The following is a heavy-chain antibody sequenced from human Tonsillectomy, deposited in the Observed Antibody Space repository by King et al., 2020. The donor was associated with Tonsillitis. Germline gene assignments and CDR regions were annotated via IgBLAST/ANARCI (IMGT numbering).Heavy chain of an antibody. Sequence: VQLVESGAEVKKPGASVKVSCKASGYTFTGYYIHWVRQAPGQGLEWMGWINPNSGGTNYAQKFQGRVTMTRDTSISTAYMELSRLRSDDTAVYYCARDQDSSGWDAFDIWGQGKMVTVSS. J-gene: IGHJ3*02. CDR2: INPNSGGT. CDR3: ARDQDSSGWDAFDI. D-gene: IGHD6-19*01. V-gene: IGHV1-2*02. CDR1: GYTFTGYY.